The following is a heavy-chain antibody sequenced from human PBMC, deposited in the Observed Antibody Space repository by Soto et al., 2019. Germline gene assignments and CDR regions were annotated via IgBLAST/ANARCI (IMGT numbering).Heavy chain of an antibody. CDR2: IWDDGSNK. CDR1: GFTFSSYG. Sequence: QVQLVESGGGVVQPGRSLRLSCAASGFTFSSYGMHWVRQAPGKGMEWVAVIWDDGSNKYYADSVKGRFTIARDNSKNTLYLQMNSLRAEDTAVYYCARDRYSSGWYDLDYWGQGTLVTFSS. J-gene: IGHJ4*02. V-gene: IGHV3-33*01. D-gene: IGHD6-19*01. CDR3: ARDRYSSGWYDLDY.